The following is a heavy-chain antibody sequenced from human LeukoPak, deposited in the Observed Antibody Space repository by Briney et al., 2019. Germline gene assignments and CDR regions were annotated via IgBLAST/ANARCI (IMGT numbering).Heavy chain of an antibody. V-gene: IGHV3-30*04. CDR2: VPYDGNIK. J-gene: IGHJ4*02. CDR3: ARANEQWDVHSPFDY. D-gene: IGHD1/OR15-1a*01. CDR1: GFTFNSYA. Sequence: PGRSLRLSCAASGFTFNSYAMHWVRQAPGKGLEWVAVVPYDGNIKYYSDSVKGRFTISRDNSKNTLYPQMNSLRVEDTAIYYCARANEQWDVHSPFDYWGQGTLVTVSS.